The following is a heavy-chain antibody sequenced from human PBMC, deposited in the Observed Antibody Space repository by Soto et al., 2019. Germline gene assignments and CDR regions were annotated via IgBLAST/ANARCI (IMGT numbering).Heavy chain of an antibody. CDR3: ARVNRVKVQYYYYYGMDV. CDR2: ISYDGSNK. CDR1: GFTFSSYA. Sequence: GGSLRLSCAASGFTFSSYAMHWVRQAPGKGLEWVAVISYDGSNKYYADSVKGRFTISRDNSKNTLYLQMNSLRAEDTAVYYCARVNRVKVQYYYYYGMDVWGQGTTGTVSS. V-gene: IGHV3-30-3*01. J-gene: IGHJ6*02. D-gene: IGHD6-13*01.